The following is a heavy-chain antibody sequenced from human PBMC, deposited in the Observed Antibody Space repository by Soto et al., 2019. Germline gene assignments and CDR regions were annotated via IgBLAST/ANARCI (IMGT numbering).Heavy chain of an antibody. V-gene: IGHV4-34*01. CDR2: INHSGST. CDR3: ARGARRYSSGWPTRRGQDYYYYGMDV. Sequence: PSETLSLTCAVYGGSFSGYYWSWIRQPPGKGLEWIGEINHSGSTNYNPSLKSRVTISVDTSKNQFSIKLSSVTAADTAVYYCARGARRYSSGWPTRRGQDYYYYGMDVWGQGTTVT. J-gene: IGHJ6*02. D-gene: IGHD6-19*01. CDR1: GGSFSGYY.